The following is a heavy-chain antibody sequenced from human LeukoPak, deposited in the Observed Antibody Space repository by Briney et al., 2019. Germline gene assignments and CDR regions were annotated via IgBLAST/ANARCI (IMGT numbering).Heavy chain of an antibody. D-gene: IGHD2-8*01. Sequence: ASVKVSCKASGYTFTSYGISWVRQAPGQGLEWMGWISAYNGNTNYAQKLQGRVTMTTDTSTSTAYMELRSLRSDDTAVYYCARGYCTNGICYAFDYWGQGTLVTVSS. J-gene: IGHJ4*02. CDR1: GYTFTSYG. CDR2: ISAYNGNT. CDR3: ARGYCTNGICYAFDY. V-gene: IGHV1-18*01.